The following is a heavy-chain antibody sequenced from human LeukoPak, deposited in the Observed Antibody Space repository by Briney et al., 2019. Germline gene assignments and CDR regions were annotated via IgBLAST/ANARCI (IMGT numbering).Heavy chain of an antibody. CDR2: ISYDGSNK. CDR3: VRGTPGDLGYFDY. J-gene: IGHJ4*02. Sequence: GGSLRLSCAASGFTFSSYAMHWVRQAPGKGLEWVAVISYDGSNKYYADSVKGRFTISRDNSKNTLYLQMNSLRAEDTAVYYCVRGTPGDLGYFDYXXQGTLVTVSS. V-gene: IGHV3-30-3*01. CDR1: GFTFSSYA. D-gene: IGHD7-27*01.